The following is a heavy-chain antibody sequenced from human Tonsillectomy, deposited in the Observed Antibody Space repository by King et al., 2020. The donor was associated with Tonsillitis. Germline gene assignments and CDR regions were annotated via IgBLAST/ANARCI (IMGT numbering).Heavy chain of an antibody. CDR1: GFTFSSYA. V-gene: IGHV3-30-3*01. J-gene: IGHJ4*02. Sequence: HVQLVESGGGVVQPGRSLRLSCAASGFTFSSYAIHWVRQAPVKGLEWVAVISYDGSNKYYADSVKGRFTISRENSKKTLYLRMNSLRAEDTAVYYCARDQSPGDSTGFLNYWGQGTLVTVSS. CDR2: ISYDGSNK. CDR3: ARDQSPGDSTGFLNY. D-gene: IGHD3-22*01.